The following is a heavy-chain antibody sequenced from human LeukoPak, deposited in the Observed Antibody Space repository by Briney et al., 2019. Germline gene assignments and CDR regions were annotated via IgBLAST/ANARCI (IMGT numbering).Heavy chain of an antibody. Sequence: ASVKVSCKASVGTFGSYVISWVRQAPGQGLEWMGGIIPIFGTANYAQKFQGRVTITADESTSTAYMELSSLRSEDTAVYYCATAAYYYDSSGYWGGYYYYYYMDVWGKGTTVTVSS. V-gene: IGHV1-69*13. D-gene: IGHD3-22*01. CDR2: IIPIFGTA. CDR3: ATAAYYYDSSGYWGGYYYYYYMDV. J-gene: IGHJ6*03. CDR1: VGTFGSYV.